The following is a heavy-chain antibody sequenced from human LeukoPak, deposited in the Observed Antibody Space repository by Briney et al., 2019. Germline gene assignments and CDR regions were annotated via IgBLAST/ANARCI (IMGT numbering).Heavy chain of an antibody. V-gene: IGHV3-7*01. Sequence: GGSLRLSCAVSGFSIRSFWVSWVRQTPGRGLEWVADMNEDGSVTYYVDSVKGRFTVSRDNAKNSLYLQMSSLRAEDTAVYYCARDPAWGAIDYWGQGTLVTVSS. CDR3: ARDPAWGAIDY. CDR1: GFSIRSFW. D-gene: IGHD7-27*01. J-gene: IGHJ4*02. CDR2: MNEDGSVT.